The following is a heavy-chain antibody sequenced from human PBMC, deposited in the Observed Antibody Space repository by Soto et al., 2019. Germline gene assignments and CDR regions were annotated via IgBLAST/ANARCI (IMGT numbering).Heavy chain of an antibody. Sequence: GGSLRLSCAASGFTFSSYGMHWVRQAPGKGLEWVAVISYDGSNKYYADSVKGRFTISRDNSKNTLYLQMNSLRAEDTAVYYCAKDRGYSVYEWGQYYYYGMDVWGQGTTVTVSS. CDR2: ISYDGSNK. D-gene: IGHD5-12*01. V-gene: IGHV3-30*18. CDR3: AKDRGYSVYEWGQYYYYGMDV. CDR1: GFTFSSYG. J-gene: IGHJ6*02.